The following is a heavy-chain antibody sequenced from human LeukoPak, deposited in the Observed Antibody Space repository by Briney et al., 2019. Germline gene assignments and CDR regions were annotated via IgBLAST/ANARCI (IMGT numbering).Heavy chain of an antibody. D-gene: IGHD2-2*01. V-gene: IGHV1-2*02. CDR3: AREGYCSVTSCPTDY. CDR2: INPNSGDT. CDR1: GYTFTDYY. Sequence: GASVKVSCKASGYTFTDYYMHWVRQAPGQGLEWMGWINPNSGDTNYAQKFQGRVTMTRDTSISTAYVELSGLRSDDTAVYSCAREGYCSVTSCPTDYWGQGSLVTVSS. J-gene: IGHJ4*02.